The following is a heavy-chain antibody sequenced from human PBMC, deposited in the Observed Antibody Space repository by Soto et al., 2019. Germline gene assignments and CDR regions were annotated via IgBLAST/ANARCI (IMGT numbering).Heavy chain of an antibody. CDR2: IYSGGSA. D-gene: IGHD3-3*01. J-gene: IGHJ4*02. V-gene: IGHV3-66*01. CDR1: GFTVSSNY. CDR3: ARAPSEYDFWSGYYNDY. Sequence: GGSLRLSCAASGFTVSSNYMSWVRQAPGKGLEWVSVIYSGGSAYYADSVKGRFTISRDISKNTLYLQMNSLRAEDTAVYYCARAPSEYDFWSGYYNDYWGQGTLVTVSS.